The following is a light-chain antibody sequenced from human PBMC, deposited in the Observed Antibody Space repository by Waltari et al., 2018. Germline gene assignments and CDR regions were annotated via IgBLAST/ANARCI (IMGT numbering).Light chain of an antibody. CDR3: CSCSSSNTYWV. CDR1: SSDVGSYYL. V-gene: IGLV2-23*01. J-gene: IGLJ3*02. CDR2: EDT. Sequence: QSALTQPASVSGSPGQSITISCPGTSSDVGSYYLVSLYQQYPGEAPKVIISEDTKRPSGVSDRFSGSKSGNTASLTISGLQAEDEADYYCCSCSSSNTYWVFGGGTKLTVL.